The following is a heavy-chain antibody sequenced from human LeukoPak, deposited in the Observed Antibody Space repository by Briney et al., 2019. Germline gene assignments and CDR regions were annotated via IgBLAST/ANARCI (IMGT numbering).Heavy chain of an antibody. D-gene: IGHD7-27*01. CDR3: ARGSSNWDTFFHY. Sequence: ASVKVSCKASGYTFTDYYIHWVRQAPGQGLEWMGWINPNSGGTNYAQKFQGRVTMTRDTSISTAYMELSGLRSDDAAVFYCARGSSNWDTFFHYLGPGSLVSVS. CDR1: GYTFTDYY. V-gene: IGHV1-2*02. CDR2: INPNSGGT. J-gene: IGHJ4*02.